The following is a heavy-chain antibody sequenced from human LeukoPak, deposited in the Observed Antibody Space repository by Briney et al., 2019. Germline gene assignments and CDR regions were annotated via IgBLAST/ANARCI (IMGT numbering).Heavy chain of an antibody. J-gene: IGHJ4*02. CDR1: GFTLSSYS. D-gene: IGHD6-19*01. Sequence: PGGSLRLSCAASGFTLSSYSMNWVRQAPGKGLEWVSSISISSSSIYYADSVKGRFTISIDNPKNSLYLQMNSLRAEDTAVYYCARWGAMGSGFIDYWGQGTLVTVSS. V-gene: IGHV3-21*01. CDR3: ARWGAMGSGFIDY. CDR2: ISISSSSI.